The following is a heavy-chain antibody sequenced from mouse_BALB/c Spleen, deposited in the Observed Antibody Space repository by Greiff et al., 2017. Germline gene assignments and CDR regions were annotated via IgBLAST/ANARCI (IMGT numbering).Heavy chain of an antibody. J-gene: IGHJ4*01. Sequence: VQLQESGAELVRPGTSVKISCKASGYTFTNYWLGWVKQRPGHGLEWIGDIYPGGGYTNYNEKFKGKATLTADTSSSTAYMQLSSLTSEDSAVYFCARRDYGSSYDAMDYWGQGTSVTVSS. CDR2: IYPGGGYT. CDR1: GYTFTNYW. D-gene: IGHD1-1*01. CDR3: ARRDYGSSYDAMDY. V-gene: IGHV1-63*02.